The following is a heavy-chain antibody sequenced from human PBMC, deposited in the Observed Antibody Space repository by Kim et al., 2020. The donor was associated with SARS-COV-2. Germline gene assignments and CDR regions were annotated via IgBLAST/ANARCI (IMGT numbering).Heavy chain of an antibody. CDR2: IKSKTDGGTT. D-gene: IGHD3-10*01. CDR3: TYGSGGNYYYYGMDV. Sequence: GGSLRLSCAASGSTFSNAWMSWVRQAPGKGLEWVGRIKSKTDGGTTDYAAPVKGRFTISRDDSKNTLYLQMNSLKTEDTAVYYCTYGSGGNYYYYGMDVWGQGTTVTVSS. J-gene: IGHJ6*02. CDR1: GSTFSNAW. V-gene: IGHV3-15*01.